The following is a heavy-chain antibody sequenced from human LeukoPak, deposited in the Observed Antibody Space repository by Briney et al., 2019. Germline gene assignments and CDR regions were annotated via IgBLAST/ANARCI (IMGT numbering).Heavy chain of an antibody. D-gene: IGHD4-11*01. Sequence: SETLSLTCTVSGGSFSSGSYYWSWIRQPPGKGLEWIGYIYYSGSTYYNPSLKSRVTISVDTSKNQFSLKLSSVTAADTAVYYCARGTALTKNFDYWGQGTLVTVSS. CDR3: ARGTALTKNFDY. CDR1: GGSFSSGSYY. CDR2: IYYSGST. J-gene: IGHJ4*02. V-gene: IGHV4-61*01.